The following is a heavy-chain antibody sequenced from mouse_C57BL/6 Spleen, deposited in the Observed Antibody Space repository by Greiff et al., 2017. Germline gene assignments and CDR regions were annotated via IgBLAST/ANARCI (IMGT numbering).Heavy chain of an antibody. CDR3: AKYYGSSYVLFDY. V-gene: IGHV1-64*01. CDR1: GYTFTSYW. Sequence: QVQLQQPGAELVKPGASVKLSCKASGYTFTSYWMHWVKQRPGQGLEWIGMIHPNSGSTNYNEKFKSKATLTVDKSSSTAYMQLSSLTSEDSAVYYCAKYYGSSYVLFDYWGQGTTLTVSS. CDR2: IHPNSGST. D-gene: IGHD1-1*01. J-gene: IGHJ2*01.